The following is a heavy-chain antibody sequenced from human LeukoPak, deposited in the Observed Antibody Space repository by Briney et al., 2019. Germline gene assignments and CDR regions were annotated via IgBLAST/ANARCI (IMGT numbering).Heavy chain of an antibody. Sequence: PSETLSLTCAVYGGSFSGYYWSWIRQPPGKGLEWIGEINHSGSTNYNPSLKSRVTISVDTSKNQFSLKLSSVTAADTAVYYCARGEDTDLYYFDYWGQGTLATVSS. D-gene: IGHD2-15*01. CDR2: INHSGST. CDR1: GGSFSGYY. CDR3: ARGEDTDLYYFDY. J-gene: IGHJ4*02. V-gene: IGHV4-34*01.